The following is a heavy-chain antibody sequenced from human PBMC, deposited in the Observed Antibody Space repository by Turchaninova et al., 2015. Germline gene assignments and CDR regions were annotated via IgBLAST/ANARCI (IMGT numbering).Heavy chain of an antibody. CDR2: INAGNGNT. Sequence: VQLVQSGAEVQKPGASVKFSCEASGYTFPTYPMHWVPLATGQRLEWRGGINAGNGNTRYSQKFQGRVTITTDTSANTAYMEMSNLRSEDTAVYYCARGPAGYDYWGQGTLVTVSS. V-gene: IGHV1-3*01. CDR1: GYTFPTYP. D-gene: IGHD1-1*01. J-gene: IGHJ4*02. CDR3: ARGPAGYDY.